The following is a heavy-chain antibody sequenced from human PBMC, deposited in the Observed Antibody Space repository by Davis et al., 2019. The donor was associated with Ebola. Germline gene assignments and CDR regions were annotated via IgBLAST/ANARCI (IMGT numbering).Heavy chain of an antibody. CDR3: ARDSLRKQWLVLGPNYFDY. V-gene: IGHV3-11*01. J-gene: IGHJ4*02. D-gene: IGHD6-19*01. CDR2: ISSSGSTI. Sequence: GGSLRLSCAASGFTFSDYYMSWIRQAPGKGLEWVSYISSSGSTIYYADSVKGRFTISRDNAKNSLYLQMNSLRAEDTAVYYCARDSLRKQWLVLGPNYFDYWGQGTLVTVSS. CDR1: GFTFSDYY.